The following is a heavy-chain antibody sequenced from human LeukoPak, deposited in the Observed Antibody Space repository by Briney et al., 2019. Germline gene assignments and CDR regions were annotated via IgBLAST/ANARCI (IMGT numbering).Heavy chain of an antibody. J-gene: IGHJ3*02. CDR3: ARPYYDSSGYYHDAFDI. D-gene: IGHD3-22*01. CDR2: IYHSGST. Sequence: SETLTLTCAVSGGSISSGAYSWSWIRQPPGKGLEWIGYIYHSGSTYYNPSLKSRVTMSVDTSKNQFSLKLSSVTAADTAVYYCARPYYDSSGYYHDAFDIWGQGTMVTVSS. V-gene: IGHV4-30-4*07. CDR1: GGSISSGAYS.